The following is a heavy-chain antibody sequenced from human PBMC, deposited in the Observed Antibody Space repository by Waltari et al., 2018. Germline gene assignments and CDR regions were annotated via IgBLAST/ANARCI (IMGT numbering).Heavy chain of an antibody. Sequence: EVQLLEYGGGLGQPGGSLRLSCAAYGFTFSNYAMTWVRKAPGMGMACVSVLDGVGNRAYYADSVQGRFTVSRDNSKNTLYLQMNSLRAEDMAIYYCAKTAVGVIDYCGHGTLVTVSS. CDR2: LDGVGNRA. D-gene: IGHD2-21*01. J-gene: IGHJ4*01. CDR3: AKTAVGVIDY. V-gene: IGHV3-23*03. CDR1: GFTFSNYA.